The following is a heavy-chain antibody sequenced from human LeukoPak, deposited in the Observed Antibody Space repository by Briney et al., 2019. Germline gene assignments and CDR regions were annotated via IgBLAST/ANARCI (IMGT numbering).Heavy chain of an antibody. Sequence: GGSLKLSCAASGFTFSGSAMHWVRQASGKGLEWFGRIRSKANSYATAYAASVKGRFTISRDDSKNTAYLQMNSLKTEDTAVYYCTRAGDHSSGWGQGTLVTVSS. CDR3: TRAGDHSSG. D-gene: IGHD6-19*01. CDR1: GFTFSGSA. CDR2: IRSKANSYAT. J-gene: IGHJ4*02. V-gene: IGHV3-73*01.